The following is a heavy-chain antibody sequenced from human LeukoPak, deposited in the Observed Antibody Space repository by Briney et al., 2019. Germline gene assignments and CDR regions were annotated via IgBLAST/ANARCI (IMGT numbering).Heavy chain of an antibody. CDR1: GFTLSSHA. Sequence: GGSLRLACAASGFTLSSHAMRSVRQAPGKGLGWVSAITGSGGSTSYAYSLKGWFTISRDNSKITRYMQLNSLRAEAPAVYYCAKGNRITMVRRVIPNIEYSGQGALVTVSS. D-gene: IGHD3-10*01. CDR2: ITGSGGST. J-gene: IGHJ4*02. V-gene: IGHV3-23*01. CDR3: AKGNRITMVRRVIPNIEY.